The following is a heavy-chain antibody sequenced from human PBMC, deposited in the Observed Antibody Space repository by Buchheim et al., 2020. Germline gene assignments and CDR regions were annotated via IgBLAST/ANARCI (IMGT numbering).Heavy chain of an antibody. CDR1: GFTFTLYG. V-gene: IGHV3-23*01. Sequence: EVQLLESGGALVQPGGSLRLSCVVSGFTFTLYGMSWVRQAPGRGLEWVSGISGNGDSTNYIESVKVRAAISRDNSNNMVYLQMDSLRAEDTAIYYCAKDRWFSAYDRSAYDYWGQGTL. D-gene: IGHD5-12*01. CDR2: ISGNGDST. J-gene: IGHJ4*02. CDR3: AKDRWFSAYDRSAYDY.